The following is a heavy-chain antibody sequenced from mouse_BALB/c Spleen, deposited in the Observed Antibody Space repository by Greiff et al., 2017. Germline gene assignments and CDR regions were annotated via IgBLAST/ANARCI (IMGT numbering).Heavy chain of an antibody. J-gene: IGHJ2*01. D-gene: IGHD1-1*01. CDR2: IDPENGDT. CDR3: NALYYYGSSYEGY. V-gene: IGHV14-4*02. Sequence: VQLQQSGAELVRSGASVKLSCTASGFNIKDYYMHWVKQRPEQGLEWIGWIDPENGDTEYAPKFQGKATMTADTSSNPAYLQLSSLTSEDTAVYYCNALYYYGSSYEGYWGQGTTLTVAS. CDR1: GFNIKDYY.